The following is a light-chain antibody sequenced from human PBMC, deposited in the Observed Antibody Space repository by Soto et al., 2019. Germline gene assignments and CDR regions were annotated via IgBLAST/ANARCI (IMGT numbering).Light chain of an antibody. Sequence: EIVMTQSPGTLSVSPGEGATLFCRPSQSVRTKLAWYQQRAGQAPRLLMYGASTRATGIPDRFSGSGSGTEFILTISSLQSEDFAVYYCQQYNSWPPITFGQGTRLEIK. CDR1: QSVRTK. J-gene: IGKJ5*01. CDR3: QQYNSWPPIT. CDR2: GAS. V-gene: IGKV3-15*01.